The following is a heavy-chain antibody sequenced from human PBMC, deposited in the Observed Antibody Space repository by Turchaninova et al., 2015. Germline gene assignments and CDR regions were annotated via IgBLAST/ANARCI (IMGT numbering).Heavy chain of an antibody. V-gene: IGHV1-58*01. Sequence: QMQVVQSGPEVRKPGTSVKVSCKASGSTFSNSAVQWVRQARGQRLEWIGWIVVGRGKTSYSQKFQKRVTITRDMSTGTAYMVLSSLTSEDTAVYYCAIGVVATGSHWGQGTLVTVSS. CDR2: IVVGRGKT. CDR1: GSTFSNSA. CDR3: AIGVVATGSH. J-gene: IGHJ4*02. D-gene: IGHD5-12*01.